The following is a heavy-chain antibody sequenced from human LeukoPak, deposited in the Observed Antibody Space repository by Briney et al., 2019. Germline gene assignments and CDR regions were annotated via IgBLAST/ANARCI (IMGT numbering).Heavy chain of an antibody. CDR2: IYYSGST. V-gene: IGHV4-31*03. D-gene: IGHD1-14*01. J-gene: IGHJ5*02. Sequence: SETLSLTCTVSGGSISGSSYYWGWIRQPPGKGLEWIGYIYYSGSTYYNPSLKSRVTISVDTSKNQFSLKLSSVTAADTAVYYCASGAGMSNWFDPWGQGTLVTVSS. CDR3: ASGAGMSNWFDP. CDR1: GGSISGSSYY.